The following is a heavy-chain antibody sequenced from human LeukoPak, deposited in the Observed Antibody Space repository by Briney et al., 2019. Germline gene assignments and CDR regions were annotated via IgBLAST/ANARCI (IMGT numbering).Heavy chain of an antibody. D-gene: IGHD4-17*01. CDR3: ARQMNAVTADY. CDR1: GGSISSSSYF. Sequence: PSGTLSLTCTVSGGSISSSSYFWGWIRQPPGKGLEWIGSIFYSGSTYYNPSLNSQVTISIDTSKNQFSLRLSSVTAADTAVYYCARQMNAVTADYWGQGTLVTVSS. V-gene: IGHV4-39*01. CDR2: IFYSGST. J-gene: IGHJ4*02.